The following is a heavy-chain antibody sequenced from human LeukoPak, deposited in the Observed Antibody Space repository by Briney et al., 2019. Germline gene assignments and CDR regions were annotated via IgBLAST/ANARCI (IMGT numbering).Heavy chain of an antibody. CDR2: IYYSGST. Sequence: SETLSLTCAVYGGSFSGYYWSWIRQPPGKGLEWIGYIYYSGSTYYNPSLKSRVTISVDTSKNQFSLKLSSVTAADTAVYYCARGYYDFWSGLGYYYYGMDVWGQGTTVTVSS. J-gene: IGHJ6*02. V-gene: IGHV4-34*09. CDR3: ARGYYDFWSGLGYYYYGMDV. CDR1: GGSFSGYY. D-gene: IGHD3-3*01.